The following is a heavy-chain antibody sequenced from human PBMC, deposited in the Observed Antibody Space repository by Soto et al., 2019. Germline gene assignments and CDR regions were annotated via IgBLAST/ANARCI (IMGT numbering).Heavy chain of an antibody. CDR1: GGSFNPYY. V-gene: IGHV4-34*01. CDR3: ARGYSVEVDYYFDY. J-gene: IGHJ4*02. CDR2: INHSGST. Sequence: QVQLQQWGAGLLKPSETLSLTCAVYGGSFNPYYWSWIRQPPGKGLEWIGDINHSGSTSYNPSLKSLVTISVDTSKYQFSLRLRSVTAADTAVYYCARGYSVEVDYYFDYWGQGTLVTVSA. D-gene: IGHD2-15*01.